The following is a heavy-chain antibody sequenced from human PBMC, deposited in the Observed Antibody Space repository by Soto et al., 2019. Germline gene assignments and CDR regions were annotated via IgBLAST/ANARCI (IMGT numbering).Heavy chain of an antibody. J-gene: IGHJ1*01. CDR3: ARHGSF. V-gene: IGHV4-39*01. Sequence: QLQLQESGPGLVNPSETLSLTCTVSGVSISGTSYYWGWIRQTPAKGLEWIGTIYYSGETFYNPSLKSRVTISIDTSKNHFSLNLTSVTAADTAIYYCARHGSFWGQGALVTVSS. CDR2: IYYSGET. D-gene: IGHD3-16*02. CDR1: GVSISGTSYY.